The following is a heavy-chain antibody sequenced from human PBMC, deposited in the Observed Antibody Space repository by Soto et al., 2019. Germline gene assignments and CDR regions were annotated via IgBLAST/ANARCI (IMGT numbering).Heavy chain of an antibody. CDR2: INPNSGGT. D-gene: IGHD3-10*01. Sequence: GASVKVSCKASGYTFTGYYMHWVRQAPGQGLEWMGWINPNSGGTNYAQKFQGWVTMTRDTSISTAYMELSRLRSDDTAVYYCARDVWFGELLSAFDIWGQGTMVTVSS. V-gene: IGHV1-2*04. CDR3: ARDVWFGELLSAFDI. CDR1: GYTFTGYY. J-gene: IGHJ3*02.